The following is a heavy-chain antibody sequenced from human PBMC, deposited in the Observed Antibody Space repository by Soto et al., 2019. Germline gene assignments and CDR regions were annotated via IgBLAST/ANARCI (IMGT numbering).Heavy chain of an antibody. D-gene: IGHD3-16*01. V-gene: IGHV3-9*01. CDR2: ITWHSGTI. J-gene: IGHJ6*03. CDR1: GFTFNQYT. Sequence: EVQLVESGGGLVQPGRSLRLACAASGFTFNQYTMHWVRQAPGKGLEWVSSITWHSGTIGYADSVQGRFTISRDNAKNSLYLQMNSLRGEDTALYYCAKEMITFGDFNCYYMDVWGNGTTVTVSS. CDR3: AKEMITFGDFNCYYMDV.